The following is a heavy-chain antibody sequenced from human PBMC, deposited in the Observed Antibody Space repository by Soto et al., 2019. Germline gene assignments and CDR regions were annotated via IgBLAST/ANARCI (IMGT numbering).Heavy chain of an antibody. CDR1: GFTFDDYA. CDR2: ISWNSGNI. J-gene: IGHJ3*01. D-gene: IGHD2-2*01. V-gene: IGHV3-9*01. Sequence: EVQLVESGGGVVQPGRSLRLSCSASGFTFDDYAMNWVRQAPGKGLEWVSSISWNSGNIVYADSVRGRFTISRDNAKTSLHLQMSSLRAEDTALYYCTKGASTSCFSAFDLWGQGTMVTVSS. CDR3: TKGASTSCFSAFDL.